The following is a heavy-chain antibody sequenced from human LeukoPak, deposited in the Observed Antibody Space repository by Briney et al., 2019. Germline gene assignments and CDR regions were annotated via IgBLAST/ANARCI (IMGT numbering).Heavy chain of an antibody. CDR2: IIPIFGTA. D-gene: IGHD6-25*01. Sequence: ASVKVSCKASGGTFISYAISWVRQAPGQGLEWMGGIIPIFGTANYAQKFQGRVTITADESTSTAYMELSSLRSEDTAVYYCARWQRMLGFYYFDYWGQGTLVTVSS. V-gene: IGHV1-69*13. J-gene: IGHJ4*02. CDR1: GGTFISYA. CDR3: ARWQRMLGFYYFDY.